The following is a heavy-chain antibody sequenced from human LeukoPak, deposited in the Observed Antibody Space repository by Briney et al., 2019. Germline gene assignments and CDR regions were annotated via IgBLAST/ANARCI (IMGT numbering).Heavy chain of an antibody. CDR2: LDPEDVEA. CDR1: GYSLTELS. D-gene: IGHD6-13*01. V-gene: IGHV1-24*01. J-gene: IGHJ5*02. CDR3: ARDQGVAAGTEVQFDP. Sequence: SVKVSCKVSGYSLTELSIHWVRQAPGKGLEWMGGLDPEDVEAIYAQKFQGRVTMTEDTSTDTAYMELSSLRSEGTAVYYCARDQGVAAGTEVQFDPWGQGTLVTVSS.